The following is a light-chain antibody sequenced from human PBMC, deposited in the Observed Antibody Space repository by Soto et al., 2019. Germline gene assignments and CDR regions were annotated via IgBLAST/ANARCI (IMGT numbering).Light chain of an antibody. Sequence: EIVFTQSPVTLSLSPGERATLSCRASQSVSSSYLAWYQQKPGQAPRLLIYGASTRATGIPARFSGSGSGTDFTLTISSLQSEDFAVYYCQQYHNWVTFGGGTKVDIK. CDR3: QQYHNWVT. CDR1: QSVSSSY. CDR2: GAS. V-gene: IGKV3D-15*01. J-gene: IGKJ4*01.